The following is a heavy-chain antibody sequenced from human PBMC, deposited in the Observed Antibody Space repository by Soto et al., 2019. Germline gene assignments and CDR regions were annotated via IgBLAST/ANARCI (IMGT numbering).Heavy chain of an antibody. J-gene: IGHJ4*02. D-gene: IGHD6-19*01. CDR1: GFTFSSYG. V-gene: IGHV3-30*18. Sequence: QVQLVESGGGVVQPGRSLRLSCAASGFTFSSYGMHWVRQAPGKGLEWVAVISYDGSNKYYADSVKGRFTISRDNSKNTLYLQMNCLRAEDSAVYYCAKDGAVAATLFDYWGQGTLVTVSS. CDR3: AKDGAVAATLFDY. CDR2: ISYDGSNK.